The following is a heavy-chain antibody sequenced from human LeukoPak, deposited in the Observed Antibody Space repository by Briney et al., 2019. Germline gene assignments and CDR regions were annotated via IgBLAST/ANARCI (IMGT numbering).Heavy chain of an antibody. V-gene: IGHV3-66*01. D-gene: IGHD3-9*01. CDR1: GLSVSSNY. CDR2: IYRDGSS. J-gene: IGHJ4*02. Sequence: GGSLRLSCVASGLSVSSNYMSWVRQAPGKGLEWVSVIYRDGSSYYAESVKGRFTISRDNSKNTLFIQMNSLRAEDTAVYYCARSFYDILIGYYQYFDYWGQGTLVTVSS. CDR3: ARSFYDILIGYYQYFDY.